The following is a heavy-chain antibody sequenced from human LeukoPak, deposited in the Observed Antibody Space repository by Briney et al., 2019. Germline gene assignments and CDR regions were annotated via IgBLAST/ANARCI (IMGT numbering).Heavy chain of an antibody. CDR3: ARDHGITGTTAIDY. CDR1: GGTFSSYA. Sequence: ASVKVSCKASGGTFSSYAISWVRQAPGQGLELMGGIIPIFGTANYAQKFQGRVTITTDESTSTAYMELSSLRSEDTAVYYCARDHGITGTTAIDYWGQGTLVTVSS. J-gene: IGHJ4*02. CDR2: IIPIFGTA. V-gene: IGHV1-69*05. D-gene: IGHD1-7*01.